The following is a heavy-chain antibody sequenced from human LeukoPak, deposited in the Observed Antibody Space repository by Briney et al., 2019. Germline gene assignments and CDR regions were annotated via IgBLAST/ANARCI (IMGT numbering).Heavy chain of an antibody. Sequence: SETLSLTCTGSGGSISSSSYYWGWIRQPPGKGLELIGSIYYSGSTYYNQSLKSRVTISVDTSKNQFSLKLSSVTAADTAVYYCARLQPTYYDILTGYYFVDYWGQGTLVTVSS. J-gene: IGHJ4*02. D-gene: IGHD3-9*01. CDR3: ARLQPTYYDILTGYYFVDY. V-gene: IGHV4-39*01. CDR2: IYYSGST. CDR1: GGSISSSSYY.